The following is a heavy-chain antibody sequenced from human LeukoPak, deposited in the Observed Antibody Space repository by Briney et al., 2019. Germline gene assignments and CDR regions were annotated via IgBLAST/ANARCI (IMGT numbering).Heavy chain of an antibody. Sequence: GGSLRLSCAASGFTFSSSAMSWVRQVPGKGLEWVSGISASGGSTSYADSVRGRFTISRDNSRNTLYLQMDSLRAEDTAVYYCARATGGYSYGYVYYGMDIWGQGTMVTVSS. CDR3: ARATGGYSYGYVYYGMDI. CDR2: ISASGGST. V-gene: IGHV3-23*01. D-gene: IGHD5-18*01. J-gene: IGHJ6*02. CDR1: GFTFSSSA.